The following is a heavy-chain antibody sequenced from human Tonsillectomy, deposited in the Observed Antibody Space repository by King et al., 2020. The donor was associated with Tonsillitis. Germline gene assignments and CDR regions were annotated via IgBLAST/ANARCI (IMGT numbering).Heavy chain of an antibody. J-gene: IGHJ4*02. D-gene: IGHD1-26*01. Sequence: VQLVQSGGGLVQPGGSLRLSCAASGFTFNTYSMNWVRQAPREGLEWVSYISSSSATVYYADSVKGRFTISRDNAKNSLYLQMNSLRAEDTAVYYCARFVGGTVNWGQGTLVTVSS. V-gene: IGHV3-48*01. CDR1: GFTFNTYS. CDR3: ARFVGGTVN. CDR2: ISSSSATV.